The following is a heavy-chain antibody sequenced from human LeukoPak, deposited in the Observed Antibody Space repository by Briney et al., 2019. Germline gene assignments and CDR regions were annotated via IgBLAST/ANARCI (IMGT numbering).Heavy chain of an antibody. CDR1: GFIFNNYA. Sequence: GGSLRLSCAGSGFIFNNYAMHWVRQPPGKGLEWVSGISWNSGSIDYADSVKGRFTISRDNAKNSLYLQMNSLRVEDTAFYYCAKDNRRHYASGPNPDSLHWGQGALVTVSS. D-gene: IGHD2-2*01. J-gene: IGHJ4*02. V-gene: IGHV3-9*01. CDR3: AKDNRRHYASGPNPDSLH. CDR2: ISWNSGSI.